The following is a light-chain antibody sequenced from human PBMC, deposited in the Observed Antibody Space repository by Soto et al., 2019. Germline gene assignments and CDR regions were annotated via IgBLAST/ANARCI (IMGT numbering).Light chain of an antibody. CDR2: EVS. J-gene: IGLJ1*01. Sequence: QSVLTQPASVSGSPGQSITISCTGTSSDVGGYNYVSWYQHHPGKAPKLMIYEVSNRPSGISNRFSGSKSGYTASLTISGLQAEDEADYYCSSYTSSSTLHVFGTGTKLTVL. V-gene: IGLV2-14*01. CDR1: SSDVGGYNY. CDR3: SSYTSSSTLHV.